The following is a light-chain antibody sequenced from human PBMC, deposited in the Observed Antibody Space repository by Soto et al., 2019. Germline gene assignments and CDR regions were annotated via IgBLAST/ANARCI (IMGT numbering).Light chain of an antibody. V-gene: IGLV1-44*01. Sequence: QSVLTQPPSASGTPGQRVTISCSGSSSNIGSNTVTWYQQLPGTAPKLLIYSDNRRPSGVPDRFSGSKSGTSASLAISGLQSEDEADYYCAAWDDSPNGWVFGGGTKLTVL. CDR3: AAWDDSPNGWV. CDR2: SDN. CDR1: SSNIGSNT. J-gene: IGLJ3*02.